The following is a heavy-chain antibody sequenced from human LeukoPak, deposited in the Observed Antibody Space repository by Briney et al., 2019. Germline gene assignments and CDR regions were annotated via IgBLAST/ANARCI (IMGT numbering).Heavy chain of an antibody. CDR3: ARGIGTSYDSSRDAFDI. V-gene: IGHV4-61*02. D-gene: IGHD3-22*01. CDR2: IYSPGTN. J-gene: IGHJ3*02. Sequence: SETLSLTCTVSAGSINSGDYYWSWIRQPAGKGLEWIGRIYSPGTNYNYNPSLKSRVTISIDPSKNQIPLKLTSVTAADTAVYYCARGIGTSYDSSRDAFDIWGQGTMVTVSS. CDR1: AGSINSGDYY.